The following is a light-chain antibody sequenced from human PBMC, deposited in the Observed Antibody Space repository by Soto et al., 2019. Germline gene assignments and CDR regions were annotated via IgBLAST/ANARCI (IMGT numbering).Light chain of an antibody. CDR3: QSLDTYPRA. V-gene: IGKV1-9*01. J-gene: IGKJ4*01. CDR2: AAT. CDR1: QVIATY. Sequence: DVQLTQSPSFLSASIGDRVTITCRSSQVIATYLSWYQQKPGKGPTLLVYAATILRDGVPSRFSGSGSGTYFTLTINSLQPEDSATYFCQSLDTYPRAFGGGTEVEIK.